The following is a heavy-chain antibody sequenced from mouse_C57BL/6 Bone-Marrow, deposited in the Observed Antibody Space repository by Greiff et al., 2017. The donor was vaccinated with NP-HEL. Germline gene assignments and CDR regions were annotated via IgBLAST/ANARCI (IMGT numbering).Heavy chain of an antibody. J-gene: IGHJ4*01. CDR2: INPNNGGT. Sequence: VVKPGASVKMSCKASGYTFTDYNMHWVKQSHGKSLEWIGYINPNNGGTSYNQKFKGKATLTVNKSSSTAYMELRSLSSEDSAVYYCARGLVPYAMDYWGQGTSVTVSS. V-gene: IGHV1-22*01. CDR3: ARGLVPYAMDY. CDR1: GYTFTDYN. D-gene: IGHD3-3*01.